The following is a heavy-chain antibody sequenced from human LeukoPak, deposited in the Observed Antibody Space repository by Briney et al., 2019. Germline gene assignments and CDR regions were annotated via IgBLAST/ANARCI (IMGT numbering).Heavy chain of an antibody. D-gene: IGHD3-22*01. V-gene: IGHV4-4*07. J-gene: IGHJ3*02. CDR1: NVTISSNY. Sequence: SETLSLTCTVSNVTISSNYWSWIRQAAGKGLEWIGSIYSGGSNYYNHSLKSRLTMTVDTSKNHFSLRLTSVTAATTAEYYGARIRDSSCYYLGAFDIWGQRTTVTVSS. CDR2: IYSGGSN. CDR3: ARIRDSSCYYLGAFDI.